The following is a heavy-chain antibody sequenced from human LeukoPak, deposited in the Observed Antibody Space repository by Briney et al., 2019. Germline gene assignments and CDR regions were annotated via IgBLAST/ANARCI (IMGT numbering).Heavy chain of an antibody. D-gene: IGHD6-13*01. Sequence: GGSLRLSCAASGFTFSSYSMNWVRQAPGKGLEWVSSISSSSSYIYYADSVKGRFTISRDNAKNSLYLQMNSLRAEDTAVYYCARFGQQLTHDAFDIWGQGTMVTVSS. CDR2: ISSSSSYI. CDR3: ARFGQQLTHDAFDI. J-gene: IGHJ3*02. V-gene: IGHV3-21*01. CDR1: GFTFSSYS.